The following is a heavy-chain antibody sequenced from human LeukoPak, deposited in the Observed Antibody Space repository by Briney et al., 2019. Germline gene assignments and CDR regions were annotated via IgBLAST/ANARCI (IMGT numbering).Heavy chain of an antibody. J-gene: IGHJ6*03. CDR3: ARGVGNYYYYMDV. Sequence: GASVKVSCKASGYTFTGYYMHWVRLAPGQGLEWMGWINPNSGGTNYAQKFQGRVTMTRDTSISTVYMELSGLRSDDTAVYYCARGVGNYYYYMDVWGKGTTVTVSS. CDR2: INPNSGGT. V-gene: IGHV1-2*02. CDR1: GYTFTGYY. D-gene: IGHD1-26*01.